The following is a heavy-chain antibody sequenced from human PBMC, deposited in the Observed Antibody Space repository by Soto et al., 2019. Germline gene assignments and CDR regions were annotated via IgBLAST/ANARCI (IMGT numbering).Heavy chain of an antibody. Sequence: PGESLNISCKGSGYSFTSYWIGWVRQMPGKGLEWMGIIYPGDSDTRYSPSFQGQVTISADKSISTAYLQWSSLKASDTAMYYCARALRGYSYGYGMDVWGQGTTVTVSS. CDR3: ARALRGYSYGYGMDV. D-gene: IGHD5-18*01. V-gene: IGHV5-51*01. CDR2: IYPGDSDT. J-gene: IGHJ6*02. CDR1: GYSFTSYW.